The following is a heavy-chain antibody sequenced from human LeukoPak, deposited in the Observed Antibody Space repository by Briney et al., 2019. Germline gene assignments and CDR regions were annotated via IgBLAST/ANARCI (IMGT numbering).Heavy chain of an antibody. CDR1: GYTFTGYY. CDR3: AKRRLEDSGTYGGGFDF. Sequence: ASVKVSCKASGYTFTGYYMHWVRQAPGQGLEWMGWINPNSGGTNYAQKFQGRVTMTRDTSISTAYMELSRLRSDDTAVYYCAKRRLEDSGTYGGGFDFWGQGTMVTVSS. D-gene: IGHD4-23*01. V-gene: IGHV1-2*02. CDR2: INPNSGGT. J-gene: IGHJ3*01.